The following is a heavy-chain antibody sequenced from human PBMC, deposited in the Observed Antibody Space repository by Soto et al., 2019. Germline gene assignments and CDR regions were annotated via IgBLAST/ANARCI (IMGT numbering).Heavy chain of an antibody. CDR1: GGTLSDHG. CDR2: TIPVFNTA. CDR3: ARGVYGSGNYYTGPSAFDI. D-gene: IGHD3-10*01. V-gene: IGHV1-69*01. J-gene: IGHJ3*02. Sequence: QVQLEQSGAEVKKPGSSVKVSCKDSGGTLSDHGVAWLRQAPGQGLEWMGGTIPVFNTAKYEQKFQGRVTVTADQFTITAYMELSSLRSEDTACYFCARGVYGSGNYYTGPSAFDIWGQGTMVIVSS.